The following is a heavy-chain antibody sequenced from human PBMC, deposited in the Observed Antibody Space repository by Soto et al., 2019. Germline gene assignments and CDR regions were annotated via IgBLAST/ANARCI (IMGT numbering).Heavy chain of an antibody. J-gene: IGHJ6*02. Sequence: GGSLRLSCAASGFTFSSYGMHWVRQAPGKGLEWVVVISYDGSNKYYADSVKGRFTISRDNSKNTLYLQMNSLRAEDTAVYYCAKDWDYYGSGSYYTDRNYYYGMDVWGQGTTVTVSS. CDR3: AKDWDYYGSGSYYTDRNYYYGMDV. CDR2: ISYDGSNK. V-gene: IGHV3-30*18. D-gene: IGHD3-10*01. CDR1: GFTFSSYG.